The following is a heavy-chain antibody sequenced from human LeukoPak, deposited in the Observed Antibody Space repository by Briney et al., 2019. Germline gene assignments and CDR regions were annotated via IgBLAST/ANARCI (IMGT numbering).Heavy chain of an antibody. Sequence: ASVKVSCKASGYTFTGYYMHWVRQAPGQGLEWIGWINPNSGGTNYAQKFQGRVTMTRDTSISTAYMELSRLRSDDTAVYYCARDDRVTIFGPYGMDVWGQGTTVTVSS. J-gene: IGHJ6*02. CDR1: GYTFTGYY. V-gene: IGHV1-2*02. CDR3: ARDDRVTIFGPYGMDV. D-gene: IGHD3-3*01. CDR2: INPNSGGT.